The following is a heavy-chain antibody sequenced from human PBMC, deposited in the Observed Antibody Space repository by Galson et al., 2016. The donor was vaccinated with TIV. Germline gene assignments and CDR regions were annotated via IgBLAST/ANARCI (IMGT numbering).Heavy chain of an antibody. J-gene: IGHJ5*01. CDR1: GGIFRSFA. Sequence: SVKVSCKASGGIFRSFAITWVRQASGQGLEWMGGIIAIFGKTNYAQKFQGRVTITADETTSTAYMELSSLRSEDTAVYYCARGSGYALTNNWFDSWGQGTRVTVSS. D-gene: IGHD6-25*01. V-gene: IGHV1-69*13. CDR2: IIAIFGKT. CDR3: ARGSGYALTNNWFDS.